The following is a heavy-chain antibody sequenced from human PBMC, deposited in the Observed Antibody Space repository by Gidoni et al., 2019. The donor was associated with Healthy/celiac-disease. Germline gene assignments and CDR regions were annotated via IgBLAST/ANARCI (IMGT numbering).Heavy chain of an antibody. D-gene: IGHD2-2*01. J-gene: IGHJ6*02. Sequence: EVPLLESGGGLVQPGGSLRLACAASGFTFSSYAMRWVGQAPGQGLEWVSAVSGSGGSTYYADSVKCRFTISRDNSKNTLYLQMNSLRAEDTAVYYCSSSPHRYGMDVWGQGTTVTVSS. CDR3: SSSPHRYGMDV. V-gene: IGHV3-23*01. CDR1: GFTFSSYA. CDR2: VSGSGGST.